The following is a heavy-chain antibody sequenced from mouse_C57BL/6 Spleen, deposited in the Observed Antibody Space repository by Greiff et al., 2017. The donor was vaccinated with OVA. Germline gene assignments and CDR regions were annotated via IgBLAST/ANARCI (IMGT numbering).Heavy chain of an antibody. Sequence: VQLQQSGPGLVQPSQSLSITCTVSGFSLTSYGVHWVRQSPGKGLEWLGVIWSGGSTDYNAAFISRLSISKDNSKSQVFFKMNSLQADDTAIYCCASHYYGSSYAFAYWGQGTLVTVSA. CDR3: ASHYYGSSYAFAY. D-gene: IGHD1-1*01. J-gene: IGHJ3*01. V-gene: IGHV2-2*01. CDR2: IWSGGST. CDR1: GFSLTSYG.